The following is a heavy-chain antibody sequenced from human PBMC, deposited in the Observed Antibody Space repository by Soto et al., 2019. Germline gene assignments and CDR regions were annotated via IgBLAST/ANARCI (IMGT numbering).Heavy chain of an antibody. J-gene: IGHJ4*02. Sequence: QVLVQESGPGLVKPSQTLTLSCTVSGVSVDSGNHYWNWIRQPPGKGLEWIGYIYYGESTYYNPSLKSRATISVDTSQSRFSLRLTSVTAADTAVYYCAKDMGSAMTTRLFDHWGQGTLLTVSS. CDR2: IYYGEST. CDR3: AKDMGSAMTTRLFDH. V-gene: IGHV4-30-4*01. CDR1: GVSVDSGNHY. D-gene: IGHD4-17*01.